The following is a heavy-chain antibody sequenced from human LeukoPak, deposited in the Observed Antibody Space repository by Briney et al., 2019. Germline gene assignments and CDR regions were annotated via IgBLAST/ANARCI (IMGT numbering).Heavy chain of an antibody. Sequence: GGPLRLSCAASGFTFSSSAMSWVRQAPGKGLEWVSVIYSGGNTHYADSVKGRFTISRDNSKNTLYLQMNSLRAEDTAVYYCARGIAAAGIVGVFDYWGQGILVTVSS. J-gene: IGHJ4*02. D-gene: IGHD6-13*01. CDR3: ARGIAAAGIVGVFDY. CDR1: GFTFSSSA. CDR2: IYSGGNT. V-gene: IGHV3-66*01.